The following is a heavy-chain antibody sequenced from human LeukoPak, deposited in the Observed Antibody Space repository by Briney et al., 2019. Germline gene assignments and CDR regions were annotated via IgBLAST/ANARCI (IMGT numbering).Heavy chain of an antibody. J-gene: IGHJ4*02. CDR1: GYSFTSYW. D-gene: IGHD4-17*01. CDR3: AKTGDYGDQFDY. CDR2: IYPVDSDT. Sequence: GESLKISCKGSGYSFTSYWISWVRQMPGKGLAWMGIIYPVDSDTIYSPSFQGHVTISADKSISTAYLQWSSLKASDTAMYYCAKTGDYGDQFDYWGQGTLVTVSS. V-gene: IGHV5-51*01.